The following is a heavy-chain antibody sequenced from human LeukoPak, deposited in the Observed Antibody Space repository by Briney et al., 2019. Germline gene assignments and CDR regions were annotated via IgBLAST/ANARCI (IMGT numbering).Heavy chain of an antibody. V-gene: IGHV4-34*01. CDR2: INHSGST. D-gene: IGHD5-18*01. J-gene: IGHJ4*02. Sequence: SETLSLTCAVYGGSFSGYYWSWIRQPPGKGLEWIGEINHSGSTDYNPSLKSRVTISVDTSKNQFSLKLSSVTAADTAVYYCARGYGYEFDYWGQGTLVTVSS. CDR3: ARGYGYEFDY. CDR1: GGSFSGYY.